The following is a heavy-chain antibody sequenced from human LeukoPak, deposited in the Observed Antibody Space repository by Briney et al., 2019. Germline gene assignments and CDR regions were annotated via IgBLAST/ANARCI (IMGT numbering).Heavy chain of an antibody. V-gene: IGHV4-31*11. CDR3: ARGVLAAAGTVTDWFDP. J-gene: IGHJ5*02. CDR1: GGSFSGYY. D-gene: IGHD6-13*01. CDR2: IYYSGST. Sequence: SETLSLTCAVYGGSFSGYYWSWIRQHPGKGLEWIGYIYYSGSTYYSPSLKSRVTISVDTSKNQFSLKLSSVTAADTAVYYCARGVLAAAGTVTDWFDPWGQGTLVTVSS.